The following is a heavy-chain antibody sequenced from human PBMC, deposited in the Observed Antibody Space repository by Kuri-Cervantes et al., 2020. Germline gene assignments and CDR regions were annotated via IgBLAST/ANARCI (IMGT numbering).Heavy chain of an antibody. CDR2: IKQDGSEK. D-gene: IGHD3-3*01. CDR1: GFTFSSYW. Sequence: GESLKISCAASGFTFSSYWMSWVRQAPGKGLEWVANIKQDGSEKYYVDSVKGRFTISRDNAKNSLYLQMSSLGAGDTAVYYCARGRFLEWLPNYWGQGTLVTVSS. V-gene: IGHV3-7*03. CDR3: ARGRFLEWLPNY. J-gene: IGHJ4*02.